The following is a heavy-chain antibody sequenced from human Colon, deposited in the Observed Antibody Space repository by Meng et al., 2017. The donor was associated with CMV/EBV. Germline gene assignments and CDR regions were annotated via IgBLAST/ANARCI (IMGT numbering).Heavy chain of an antibody. J-gene: IGHJ4*02. Sequence: GGSLRLSCAASGFTFSSYWMSWVRQAPGKGLEWVANIKQDGSEKYYVDSVKGRFTISRDNAKNSLYLQMNGLRAEDTAVYYCAKDVEGRCSSTRCSNIESWGRGTLVTVSS. CDR1: GFTFSSYW. CDR2: IKQDGSEK. D-gene: IGHD2-2*01. V-gene: IGHV3-7*04. CDR3: AKDVEGRCSSTRCSNIES.